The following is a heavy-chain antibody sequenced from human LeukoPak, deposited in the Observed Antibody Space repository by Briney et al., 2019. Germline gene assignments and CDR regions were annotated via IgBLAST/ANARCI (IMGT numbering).Heavy chain of an antibody. D-gene: IGHD4-17*01. J-gene: IGHJ4*02. Sequence: WASVKVSCKASGYTFTGYYMHWVRQAPGQGLEWMGWINPNSGGTNYAQKFQGRVTMTRDTSISTAYMELSRLRSDDTAVYYCARRMTSVPSVDYWGQGTLVTVSS. CDR3: ARRMTSVPSVDY. CDR2: INPNSGGT. V-gene: IGHV1-2*02. CDR1: GYTFTGYY.